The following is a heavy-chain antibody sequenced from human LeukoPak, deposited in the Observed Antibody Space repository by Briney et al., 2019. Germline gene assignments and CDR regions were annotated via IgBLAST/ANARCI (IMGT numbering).Heavy chain of an antibody. CDR2: IRYDGSNT. V-gene: IGHV3-30*02. Sequence: GGSLRLSCAASGFIFSSYGMHWVRQAPGKGLEWVAFIRYDGSNTYYAVSVKGRFTISRDNPKNTRHLQMNSLRAEDAAVYYCAKGPFLYGDPSGYYFDYWGQGTLVTVSS. J-gene: IGHJ4*02. CDR1: GFIFSSYG. CDR3: AKGPFLYGDPSGYYFDY. D-gene: IGHD4-17*01.